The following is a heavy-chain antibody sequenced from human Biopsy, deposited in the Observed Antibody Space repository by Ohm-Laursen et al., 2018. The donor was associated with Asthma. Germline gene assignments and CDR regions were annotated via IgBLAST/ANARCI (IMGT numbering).Heavy chain of an antibody. CDR2: ISWNSRSI. J-gene: IGHJ4*02. V-gene: IGHV3-9*01. Sequence: SLRLSCSAPGLNFEDYVMHWVRQAPGKGLEWVSGISWNSRSIGYGDSVKGRFTISRDNTKNSLYLQMNSLSPEDTAMYYCRALPTRTMYFDSWGQGTLVTVSS. D-gene: IGHD4/OR15-4a*01. CDR3: RALPTRTMYFDS. CDR1: GLNFEDYV.